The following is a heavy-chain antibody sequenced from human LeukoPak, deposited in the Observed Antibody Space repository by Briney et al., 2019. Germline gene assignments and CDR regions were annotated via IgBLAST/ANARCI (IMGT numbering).Heavy chain of an antibody. D-gene: IGHD2-2*01. Sequence: ASVKVSCKASGGTFSSYAISWVRQAPGQGLEWMGGIIPIFGTTNYAQKFQGRVTITADKSTSTAYMELSSLISEDTAVYYCARHAGGFDYWGQGTLVTVSS. CDR1: GGTFSSYA. CDR3: ARHAGGFDY. V-gene: IGHV1-69*06. CDR2: IIPIFGTT. J-gene: IGHJ4*02.